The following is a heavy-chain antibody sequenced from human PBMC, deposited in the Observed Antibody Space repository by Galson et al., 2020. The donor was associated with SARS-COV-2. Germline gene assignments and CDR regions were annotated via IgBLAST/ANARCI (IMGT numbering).Heavy chain of an antibody. V-gene: IGHV4-39*01. CDR2: IFYGGST. CDR1: GGSISSDTYY. CDR3: ARTEWELLRPIDY. Sequence: SQTLSLTCTVSGGSISSDTYYWDWIRQPPGKGLEWIGTIFYGGSTFYNPSLKSRVTISVDTSKNQFSLKLNSVTAADTAMYYCARTEWELLRPIDYWGQGILVTVSS. D-gene: IGHD1-26*01. J-gene: IGHJ4*02.